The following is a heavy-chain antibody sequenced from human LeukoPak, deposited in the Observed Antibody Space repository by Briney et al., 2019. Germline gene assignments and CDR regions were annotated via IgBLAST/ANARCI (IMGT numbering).Heavy chain of an antibody. Sequence: SVKVSCKASGYIFTSYYMHWVRQAPGQGLEWMGRIIPIFGTANYAQKFQGRVTITTDESTSTAYMELSSLRSEDTAVYYCARDRGSYYDSSGYYYGYWGQGTLVTVSS. J-gene: IGHJ4*02. V-gene: IGHV1-69*05. CDR1: GYIFTSYY. CDR3: ARDRGSYYDSSGYYYGY. CDR2: IIPIFGTA. D-gene: IGHD3-22*01.